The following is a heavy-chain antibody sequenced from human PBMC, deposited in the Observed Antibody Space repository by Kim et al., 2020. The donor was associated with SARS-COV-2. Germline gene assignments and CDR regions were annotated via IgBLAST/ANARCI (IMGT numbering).Heavy chain of an antibody. Sequence: SVKVSCKASGGTFSSYAISWVRQAPGQGLEWMGRIIPILGIANYAQKFQGRVTITADKSTSTAYMELSSLRSEDTAVYYCARAQHGTHPEFAFWGQGTL. CDR3: ARAQHGTHPEFAF. CDR2: IIPILGIA. V-gene: IGHV1-69*04. CDR1: GGTFSSYA. J-gene: IGHJ4*02. D-gene: IGHD1-7*01.